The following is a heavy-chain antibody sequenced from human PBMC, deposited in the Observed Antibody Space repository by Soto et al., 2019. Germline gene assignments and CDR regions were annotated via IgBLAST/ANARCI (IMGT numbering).Heavy chain of an antibody. CDR1: GGSIDRSNYY. Sequence: SETLCLTCTVSGGSIDRSNYYWDWIRQPPGKGLEWIGTTYYNGNAYYNPSLQSRVTMSVDTSKNQFSLKLISVTAADTAVYYCARHFVAVVIKGWGYWGQGTLVTVSS. V-gene: IGHV4-39*01. J-gene: IGHJ4*02. CDR2: TYYNGNA. D-gene: IGHD3-22*01. CDR3: ARHFVAVVIKGWGY.